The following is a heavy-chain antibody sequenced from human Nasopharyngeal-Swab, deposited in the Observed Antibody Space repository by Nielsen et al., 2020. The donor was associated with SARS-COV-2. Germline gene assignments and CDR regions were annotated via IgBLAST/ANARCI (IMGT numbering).Heavy chain of an antibody. CDR1: GGSFSGYY. CDR2: IYYSGST. CDR3: ARLNAADYVWGSYRGGYGMDV. D-gene: IGHD3-16*02. J-gene: IGHJ6*02. V-gene: IGHV4-34*01. Sequence: SETLSLTCAVYGGSFSGYYWSWIRQPPGKGLEWIGNIYYSGSTYYNPSLKSRVTISVDTSKNQFSLRLSSVTAADTAVYYCARLNAADYVWGSYRGGYGMDVWGQGTTVTVSS.